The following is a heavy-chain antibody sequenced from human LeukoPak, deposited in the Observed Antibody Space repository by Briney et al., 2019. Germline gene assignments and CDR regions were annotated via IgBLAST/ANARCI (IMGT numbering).Heavy chain of an antibody. Sequence: GGSLRLSCAASGFTFTTYDMHWVRQATGKGLEWVSAIGTTGDTYYPGSVKGRFTISRENAKNSLYLQMNSLRAEDTAVYYCARGFRGWYAEGFDYWGQGTLVTVSS. J-gene: IGHJ4*02. CDR1: GFTFTTYD. CDR3: ARGFRGWYAEGFDY. V-gene: IGHV3-13*01. CDR2: IGTTGDT. D-gene: IGHD6-19*01.